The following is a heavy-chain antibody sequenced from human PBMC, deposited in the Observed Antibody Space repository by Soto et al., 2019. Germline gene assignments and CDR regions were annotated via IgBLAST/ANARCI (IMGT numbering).Heavy chain of an antibody. D-gene: IGHD3-16*01. CDR1: GWNADAGW. V-gene: IGHV5-51*01. CDR3: AMIMTYPAY. CDR2: IYPDDSDA. Sequence: LQISCKSFGWNADAGWVGCVRQMPGKGLEWMGIIYPDDSDAKYSPSFQGQVTFSADKSINTVYLQWSSLKASDTAMYYCAMIMTYPAYWGQGTLVTVSS. J-gene: IGHJ4*02.